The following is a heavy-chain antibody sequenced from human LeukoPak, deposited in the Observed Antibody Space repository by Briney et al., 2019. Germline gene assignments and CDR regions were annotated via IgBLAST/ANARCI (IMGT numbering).Heavy chain of an antibody. J-gene: IGHJ4*02. CDR3: AKDGGLWELPYYFDY. CDR2: ISHTGSAM. CDR1: GFRFSSYS. D-gene: IGHD1-26*01. Sequence: GGSLRLSCAASGFRFSSYSMNWVRQAPGKGLEWVSYISHTGSAMSYADSVKGRLTISRDNAKNTLYLQMNSLRAEDTAVYYCAKDGGLWELPYYFDYWGQGTLVTVSS. V-gene: IGHV3-48*04.